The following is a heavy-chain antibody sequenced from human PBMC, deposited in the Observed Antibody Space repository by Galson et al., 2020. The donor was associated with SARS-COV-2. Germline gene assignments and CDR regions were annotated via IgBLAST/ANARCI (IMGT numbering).Heavy chain of an antibody. CDR1: GGSISSYY. D-gene: IGHD2-21*01. Sequence: SETLSLTCTVSGGSISSYYWSWIRQPPGKGLEWIGYIYYSGSTNYNPSLKSRVTISVDTSKNQFSLKLSSVTAADTAVYYCARNRLRGGGDYGMDVWGQGTTVTVSS. CDR3: ARNRLRGGGDYGMDV. J-gene: IGHJ6*02. CDR2: IYYSGST. V-gene: IGHV4-59*08.